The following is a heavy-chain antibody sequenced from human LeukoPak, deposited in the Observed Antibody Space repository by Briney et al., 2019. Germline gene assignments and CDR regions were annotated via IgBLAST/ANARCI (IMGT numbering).Heavy chain of an antibody. J-gene: IGHJ6*02. CDR3: AKGDGDYLYYYYYYGMDV. CDR1: GFTFSSYA. V-gene: IGHV3-23*01. D-gene: IGHD4-17*01. Sequence: GGSLRLSCAASGFTFSSYAMSWVRQAPGKGLEWVSAISGRGGSTYYADSVKGRFTISRDNSKNTLYLQMNSLRAEDTAVYYCAKGDGDYLYYYYYYGMDVWGQGTTVTVSS. CDR2: ISGRGGST.